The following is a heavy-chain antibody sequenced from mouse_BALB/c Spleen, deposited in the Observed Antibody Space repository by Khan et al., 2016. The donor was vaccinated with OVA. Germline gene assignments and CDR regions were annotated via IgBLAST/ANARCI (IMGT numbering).Heavy chain of an antibody. CDR2: IYPGSGNT. D-gene: IGHD4-1*01. CDR1: GYTFTDFY. V-gene: IGHV1-77*01. CDR3: GRSGTGSFAY. Sequence: VQLKESGAELARPGASVKLSCKASGYTFTDFYINWVKQRTGQDLEWIGDIYPGSGNTSYNEKFKGKATLTADQSSSTAYMQLSSLTSEDSAGYFCGRSGTGSFAYWGQGTLVTVSA. J-gene: IGHJ3*01.